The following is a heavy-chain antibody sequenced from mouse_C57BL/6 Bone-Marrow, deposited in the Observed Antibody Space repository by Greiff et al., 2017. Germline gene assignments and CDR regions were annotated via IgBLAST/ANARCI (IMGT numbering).Heavy chain of an antibody. Sequence: EVQGVESGEGLVKPGGSLKLSCAASGFTFSSYAMSWVRQTPEKRLEWVAYISSGGDYIYYADTVKGRFTISRDNARNTLYLQMSSLKSEDTAMYYCTRGYYYGSSPWFADWGQGTLVTVSA. V-gene: IGHV5-9-1*02. CDR3: TRGYYYGSSPWFAD. D-gene: IGHD1-1*01. CDR2: ISSGGDYI. J-gene: IGHJ3*01. CDR1: GFTFSSYA.